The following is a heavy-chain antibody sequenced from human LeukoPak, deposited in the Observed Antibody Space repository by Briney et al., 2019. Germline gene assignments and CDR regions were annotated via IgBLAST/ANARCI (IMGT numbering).Heavy chain of an antibody. CDR3: ASNYQAADDAFDI. V-gene: IGHV4-59*08. D-gene: IGHD4-11*01. J-gene: IGHJ3*02. CDR2: IYYSGST. CDR1: GGSISSYY. Sequence: SETLSLTCTVSGGSISSYYRSWIRQPPGKGLEWIGYIYYSGSTNYNPSLKSRVTISVDTSKNQFSLKLSSVTAADTAVYYCASNYQAADDAFDIWGQGTMVTVSS.